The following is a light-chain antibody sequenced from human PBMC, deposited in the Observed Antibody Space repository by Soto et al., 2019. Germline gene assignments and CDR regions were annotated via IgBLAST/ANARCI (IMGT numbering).Light chain of an antibody. CDR2: MVS. CDR1: QSLVYSNGNTY. Sequence: DVVMTQSPLSLPVALGQPASISCRSSQSLVYSNGNTYLSWFHQRPGQSPRRLFYMVSERDSGVPDRFSGSGSATDFTLKISRVEAEDAGVYYCLQGTFWPYSFGQGTKLEIK. CDR3: LQGTFWPYS. V-gene: IGKV2-30*01. J-gene: IGKJ2*01.